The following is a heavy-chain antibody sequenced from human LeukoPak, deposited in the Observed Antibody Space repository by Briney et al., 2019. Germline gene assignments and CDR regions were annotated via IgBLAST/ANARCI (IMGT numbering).Heavy chain of an antibody. V-gene: IGHV4-30-2*01. CDR3: ARGGGIRNPFDY. D-gene: IGHD3-10*01. Sequence: SETLSLTCAVSGGSISSGGYSWSWIRQPPGKGLEWIGYIYHSGSTCYNPSLKSRVTISVDRSKNQFSLKLSSVTAADTAVYYCARGGGIRNPFDYWGQGTLVTVSS. CDR1: GGSISSGGYS. CDR2: IYHSGST. J-gene: IGHJ4*02.